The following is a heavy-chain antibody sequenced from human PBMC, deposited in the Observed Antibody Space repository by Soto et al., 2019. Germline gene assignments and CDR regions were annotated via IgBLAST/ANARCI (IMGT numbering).Heavy chain of an antibody. Sequence: PGGSLRLSCAASGFTFSSYEMNWVRQAPGKGLEWVSYISSSGSTIYYADSVKGRFTISRDNAKNSLYLQMNSLRAEDTAVYYCARPFPDNTYYYYGMDVWGQGTTVTVSS. D-gene: IGHD1-1*01. V-gene: IGHV3-48*03. CDR1: GFTFSSYE. J-gene: IGHJ6*02. CDR2: ISSSGSTI. CDR3: ARPFPDNTYYYYGMDV.